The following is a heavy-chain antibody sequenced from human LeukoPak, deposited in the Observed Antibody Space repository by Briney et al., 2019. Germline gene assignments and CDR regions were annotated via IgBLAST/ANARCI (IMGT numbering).Heavy chain of an antibody. V-gene: IGHV4-34*01. CDR3: ARLSSGWGGKFDY. CDR1: GGSFSGYC. D-gene: IGHD6-19*01. CDR2: INHSGST. Sequence: PSETLSLTCAVYGGSFSGYCWSWIRQPPGKGLEWIGEINHSGSTSYNPSLKSRVTISVDTSKNQFSLKLSSVTAADTAVYYRARLSSGWGGKFDYWGQGTLVTVYS. J-gene: IGHJ4*02.